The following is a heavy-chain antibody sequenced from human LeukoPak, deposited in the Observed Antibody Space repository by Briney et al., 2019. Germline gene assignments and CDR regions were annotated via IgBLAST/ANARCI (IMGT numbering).Heavy chain of an antibody. CDR1: GFTFSSYA. V-gene: IGHV3-30-3*01. J-gene: IGHJ4*02. CDR3: ARVLAPLVITPPIDY. CDR2: ISYDGSNK. Sequence: PGGSLRLSCAASGFTFSSYAIHWVRQAPGKGLEWVAVISYDGSNKYYADSVKGRFTISRDNSKNTLYLQMNSLRTEDTAVYYCARVLAPLVITPPIDYWGQGTLVTVSS. D-gene: IGHD3-22*01.